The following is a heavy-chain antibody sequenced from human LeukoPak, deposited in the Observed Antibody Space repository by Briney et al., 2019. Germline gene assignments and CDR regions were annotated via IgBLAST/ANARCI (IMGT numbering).Heavy chain of an antibody. D-gene: IGHD2-15*01. Sequence: GGSLRLSCAASGFTFSSYSMNWVRQAPGKGLEWVSSISSSSSYIYYADSVKGRFTISRDNAKNSLYLQMNRLRAEDTAVYYCARGYCSGGSCYYYMDVWGKGTTVTVSS. CDR2: ISSSSSYI. V-gene: IGHV3-21*01. J-gene: IGHJ6*03. CDR3: ARGYCSGGSCYYYMDV. CDR1: GFTFSSYS.